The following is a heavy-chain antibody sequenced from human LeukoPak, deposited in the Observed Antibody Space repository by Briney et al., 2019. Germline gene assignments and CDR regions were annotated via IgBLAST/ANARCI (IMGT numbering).Heavy chain of an antibody. D-gene: IGHD3-3*01. Sequence: PSETLSLTCTVSGGSISSSSYYWGGIRPPPGKGLEGIGSIYYSGSTYYNPSLKSRVTISVDTSKNQFSLKLSSVTAADTAVYYCARAYYDFWSGYPNGYFDLWGRDTLVTVSS. V-gene: IGHV4-39*01. CDR2: IYYSGST. J-gene: IGHJ2*01. CDR3: ARAYYDFWSGYPNGYFDL. CDR1: GGSISSSSYY.